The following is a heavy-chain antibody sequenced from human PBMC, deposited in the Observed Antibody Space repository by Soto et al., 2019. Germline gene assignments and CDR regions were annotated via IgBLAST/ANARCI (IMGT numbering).Heavy chain of an antibody. J-gene: IGHJ3*02. CDR1: GFSLSTSGVG. CDR2: IYWDDDK. CDR3: VHRIAVAGTRAFGI. D-gene: IGHD6-19*01. Sequence: QITLKESGPTLVKPTQTLTLTCTFSGFSLSTSGVGVGWIRQPPGKALEWLALIYWDDDKRYSPSLKSRLTITTETSKNHVVLRMANIDSVDTSTYYCVHRIAVAGTRAFGIWGRGTMVTVSS. V-gene: IGHV2-5*02.